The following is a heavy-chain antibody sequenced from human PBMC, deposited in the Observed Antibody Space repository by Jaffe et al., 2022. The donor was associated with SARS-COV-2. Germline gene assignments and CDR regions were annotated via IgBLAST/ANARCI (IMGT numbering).Heavy chain of an antibody. Sequence: QVQLQQSGPGLVKPSQTLSLTCAISGDSVSSNSAAWNWIRQSPSRGLEWLGRTYYRSKWYNDYAVSVKSRITINPDTSKNQFSLQLNSVTPEDTAVYYCAREVAGTRGGIRRGGDYAFDIWGQGTMVTVSS. CDR2: TYYRSKWYN. V-gene: IGHV6-1*01. CDR3: AREVAGTRGGIRRGGDYAFDI. J-gene: IGHJ3*02. CDR1: GDSVSSNSAA. D-gene: IGHD6-19*01.